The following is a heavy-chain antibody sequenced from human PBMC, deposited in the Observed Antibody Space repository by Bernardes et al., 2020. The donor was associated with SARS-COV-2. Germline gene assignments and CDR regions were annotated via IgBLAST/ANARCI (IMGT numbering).Heavy chain of an antibody. D-gene: IGHD3-10*01. J-gene: IGHJ6*02. CDR1: GGSISSSSYY. Sequence: SETLSLTCTVSGGSISSSSYYWGWIRQPPGKGLEWIGSIYYSGSTYYNPSPKSRVTISVDTPKNQFSLQLSSVTAADTAVYYCAREARRNYPPYYYGLDVWGQGTTVTVSS. CDR2: IYYSGST. V-gene: IGHV4-39*02. CDR3: AREARRNYPPYYYGLDV.